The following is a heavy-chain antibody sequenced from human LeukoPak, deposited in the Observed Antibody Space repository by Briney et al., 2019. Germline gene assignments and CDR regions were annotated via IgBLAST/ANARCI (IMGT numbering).Heavy chain of an antibody. CDR3: ARHAEGSLRNAFDI. V-gene: IGHV4-39*01. Sequence: SETLSLTCTVSGASIGNSSYYWGWIRQPPGKGLEWIGSIYYSGSTYYNSSLKSRVTVSVDTSKNQFSLKLRSVTATDTAVYYCARHAEGSLRNAFDIWGQGTTVTVSS. CDR1: GASIGNSSYY. CDR2: IYYSGST. J-gene: IGHJ3*02.